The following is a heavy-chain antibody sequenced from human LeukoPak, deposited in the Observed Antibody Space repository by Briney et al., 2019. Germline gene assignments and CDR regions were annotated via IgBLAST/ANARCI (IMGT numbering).Heavy chain of an antibody. D-gene: IGHD4-17*01. V-gene: IGHV3-23*01. Sequence: GWSLILSCAATGFTFSSYAMSWVRQAPGKGLEWVSAISGRGGSTYYADSVTGRFTISQVSPHSLLSLQMNSLRAEDTAVYYCAKEGYYGDYVSPCGYWGQGTLVTVSS. CDR2: ISGRGGST. J-gene: IGHJ4*02. CDR3: AKEGYYGDYVSPCGY. CDR1: GFTFSSYA.